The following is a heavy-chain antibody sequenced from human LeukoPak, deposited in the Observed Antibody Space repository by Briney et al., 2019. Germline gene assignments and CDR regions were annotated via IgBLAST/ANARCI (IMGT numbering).Heavy chain of an antibody. J-gene: IGHJ6*02. D-gene: IGHD5-18*01. Sequence: PGGSLRLSCAASGFTFSSYGMHWVRQAPGKGLEWVAVIWYDGSNKYYADSVKGRFTISRDNSKNTLYLQMNSLRAEDTAVYYCARGAVTAMGHYYYYGMDVWGQGTTVTVSS. V-gene: IGHV3-33*01. CDR2: IWYDGSNK. CDR3: ARGAVTAMGHYYYYGMDV. CDR1: GFTFSSYG.